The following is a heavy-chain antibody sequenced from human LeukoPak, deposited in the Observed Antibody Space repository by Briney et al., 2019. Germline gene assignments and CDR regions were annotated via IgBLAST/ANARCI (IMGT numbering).Heavy chain of an antibody. Sequence: SETLSLTCTVSGGSISTAGHYWSWIRQHPGKGLEWIGYIHHSGSTYYNASLKSRVTISVDTSENQFSLNLSSVTAADTAAYYCARVLNYYDNSGSYYYFDYWGQGTQVTVSS. V-gene: IGHV4-31*03. CDR3: ARVLNYYDNSGSYYYFDY. J-gene: IGHJ4*02. CDR1: GGSISTAGHY. CDR2: IHHSGST. D-gene: IGHD3-22*01.